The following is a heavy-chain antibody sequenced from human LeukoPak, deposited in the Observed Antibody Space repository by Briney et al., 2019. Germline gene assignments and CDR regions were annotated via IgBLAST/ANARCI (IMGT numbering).Heavy chain of an antibody. CDR3: ASRSYGMDV. CDR1: GGSLSGYY. J-gene: IGHJ6*02. CDR2: INHSGST. Sequence: PSETLSLTCAVYGGSLSGYYWSWIRQPPGKGLEWIGEINHSGSTNYNPSLKSRVTISVDTSKNQFSLKLSSVTAADTAVYYCASRSYGMDVWGQGTTVTVSS. V-gene: IGHV4-34*01.